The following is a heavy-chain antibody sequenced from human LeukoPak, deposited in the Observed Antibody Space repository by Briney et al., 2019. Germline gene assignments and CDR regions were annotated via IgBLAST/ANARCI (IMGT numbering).Heavy chain of an antibody. CDR1: GFTFSSYS. V-gene: IGHV3-21*01. J-gene: IGHJ4*02. CDR3: ALIPKYYYDSSGYGP. CDR2: ISSSSSYI. Sequence: GGSLRLSCAASGFTFSSYSMNWVRQAPGKGLEWVSSISSSSSYIYYADSVKGRFTISRDNAKNSLYLQMNSLRAEDTAVYYCALIPKYYYDSSGYGPWGQGTLGTVSS. D-gene: IGHD3-22*01.